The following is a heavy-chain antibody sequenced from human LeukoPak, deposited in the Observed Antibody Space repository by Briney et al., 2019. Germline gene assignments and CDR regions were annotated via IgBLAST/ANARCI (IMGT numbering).Heavy chain of an antibody. Sequence: ASVKVSCKASGYTFSGYYFHWVRQAPGQGLEWMGWTNPNSGGTNYAQKFQGRVTMTRDTSISTAYMELSRLRSDDTAVYYCAGYSGSYLVLGTFDIWGQGTMVTVSS. J-gene: IGHJ3*02. CDR1: GYTFSGYY. CDR3: AGYSGSYLVLGTFDI. V-gene: IGHV1-2*02. D-gene: IGHD1-26*01. CDR2: TNPNSGGT.